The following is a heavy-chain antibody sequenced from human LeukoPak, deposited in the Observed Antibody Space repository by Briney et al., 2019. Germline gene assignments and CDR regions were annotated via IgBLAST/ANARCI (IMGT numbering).Heavy chain of an antibody. V-gene: IGHV3-30-3*01. CDR1: GFTFSSYA. CDR3: AREDTAMVLIDY. Sequence: GRSLRLSCAASGFTFSSYAMHWVRQAPGKGLEWVAVISYDGSNKYCADSVKGRFIISRDNSKNTLYLQMNSLRAEDTAVYYCAREDTAMVLIDYWGQGTLVTVSS. CDR2: ISYDGSNK. D-gene: IGHD5-18*01. J-gene: IGHJ4*02.